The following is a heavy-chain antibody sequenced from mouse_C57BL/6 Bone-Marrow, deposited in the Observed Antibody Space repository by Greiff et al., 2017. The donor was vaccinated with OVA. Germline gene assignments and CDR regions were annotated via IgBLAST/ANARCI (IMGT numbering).Heavy chain of an antibody. J-gene: IGHJ1*03. D-gene: IGHD2-4*01. CDR2: INYDGSST. Sequence: EVQLVESEGGLVQPGSSMKLSCTASGFTFSDYYMAWVRQVPEKGLEWVANINYDGSSTYYLDSLKSRFIISRDNAKNILYLQMSSLKSEDTATYYCARDAVGLRNWYFDVWGTGTTVTVSS. V-gene: IGHV5-16*01. CDR1: GFTFSDYY. CDR3: ARDAVGLRNWYFDV.